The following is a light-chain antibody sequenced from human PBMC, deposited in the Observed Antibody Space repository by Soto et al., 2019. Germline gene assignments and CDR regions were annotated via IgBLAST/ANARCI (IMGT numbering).Light chain of an antibody. V-gene: IGKV1-5*01. J-gene: IGKJ5*01. CDR1: QSISRW. CDR2: DGS. CDR3: QKHNTYSHT. Sequence: DIQMTQSPATLSASVGDRITITCRASQSISRWLARYQQKPGKAPKLLMYDGSSLASGVPSRFSGSGSGTEFTLTISNLQPEDFATYYCQKHNTYSHTFGQGTRLEIK.